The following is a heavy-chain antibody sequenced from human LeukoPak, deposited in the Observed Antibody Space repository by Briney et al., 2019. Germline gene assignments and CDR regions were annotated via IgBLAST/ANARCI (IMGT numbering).Heavy chain of an antibody. V-gene: IGHV3-23*01. J-gene: IGHJ4*02. CDR1: GYTFSNRY. D-gene: IGHD3-9*01. Sequence: PGGSLRLSCAASGYTFSNRYKRGWRRPPGGGGAWVLGSVGSGGSTYYTHSVKGRFSISRDNSKNTLFLQMNSLRVEDTALYYCSKWGDYDVLTGYYDSDFWRQGTLVTVP. CDR3: SKWGDYDVLTGYYDSDF. CDR2: SVGSGGST.